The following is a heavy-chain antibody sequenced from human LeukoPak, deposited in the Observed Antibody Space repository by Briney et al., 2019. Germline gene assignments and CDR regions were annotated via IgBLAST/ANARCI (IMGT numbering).Heavy chain of an antibody. CDR3: AEGAYGSGSYYLFDY. CDR2: ISWNSGSI. J-gene: IGHJ4*02. CDR1: GFTFDDYA. V-gene: IGHV3-9*03. D-gene: IGHD3-10*01. Sequence: GRSLRLSCAASGFTFDDYAMHWVRQAPGKGLEWVSGISWNSGSIGYADSVKGRFTISRDNAKNSLYLQMNSLRAEDMALYYCAEGAYGSGSYYLFDYWGQGTLVTVSS.